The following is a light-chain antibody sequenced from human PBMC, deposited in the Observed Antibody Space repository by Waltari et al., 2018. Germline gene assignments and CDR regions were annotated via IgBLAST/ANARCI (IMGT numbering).Light chain of an antibody. CDR2: WAS. V-gene: IGKV4-1*01. CDR3: QQYYSTPWT. CDR1: VLYSSNNKNY. Sequence: VLYSSNNKNYLSWYQQKPGQPPKLLIYWASTRQSWVPDRFSGSGSGTDFTLTISSLQTEDVAVYYCQQYYSTPWTFGQGTKVEIK. J-gene: IGKJ1*01.